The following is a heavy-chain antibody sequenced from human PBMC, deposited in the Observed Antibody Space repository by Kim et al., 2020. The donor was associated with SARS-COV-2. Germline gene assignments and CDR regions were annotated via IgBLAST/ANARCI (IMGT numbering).Heavy chain of an antibody. Sequence: GGSLRLSCAASGFTFSSYGMHWVRQAPGKGLEWVAVISYDGSNKYYADSVKGRFTISRDNSKNTLYLQMNSLRAEDTAVYYCAKFGGYGSGRTYGMDVLGQGTTVTVSS. CDR2: ISYDGSNK. D-gene: IGHD3-10*01. J-gene: IGHJ6*02. CDR1: GFTFSSYG. CDR3: AKFGGYGSGRTYGMDV. V-gene: IGHV3-30*18.